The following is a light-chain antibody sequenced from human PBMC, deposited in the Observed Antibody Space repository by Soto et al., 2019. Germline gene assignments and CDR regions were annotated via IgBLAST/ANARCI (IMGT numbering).Light chain of an antibody. V-gene: IGLV2-23*02. CDR1: SSDVGSYNL. CDR2: EVS. Sequence: QSVLTQPASVSGSPGQSITISCTGTSSDVGSYNLVSWYQQHPGKAPKLMIYEVSKRPSGVSNRFSGSKSGNTASLTISGLQAEDEADYYCSPHAAGSTLRFGGGTKVTVL. J-gene: IGLJ2*01. CDR3: SPHAAGSTLR.